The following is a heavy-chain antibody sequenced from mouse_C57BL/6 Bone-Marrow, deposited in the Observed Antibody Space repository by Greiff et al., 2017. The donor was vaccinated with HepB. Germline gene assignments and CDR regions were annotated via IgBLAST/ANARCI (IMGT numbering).Heavy chain of an antibody. CDR1: GFSLTSYG. D-gene: IGHD1-1*01. CDR2: IWRGGST. J-gene: IGHJ4*01. CDR3: ATLYYGSSPYYAMGY. Sequence: VQLVESGPGLVQPSQSLSITCTVSGFSLTSYGVHWVRQSPGKGLEWLGVIWRGGSTDYNAAFMSRLSITKDNSKSQVFFKMNSLQADDTAIYYCATLYYGSSPYYAMGYWGQGTSVTVSS. V-gene: IGHV2-5*01.